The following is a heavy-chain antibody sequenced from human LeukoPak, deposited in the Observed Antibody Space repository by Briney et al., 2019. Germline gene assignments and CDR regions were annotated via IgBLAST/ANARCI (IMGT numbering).Heavy chain of an antibody. D-gene: IGHD5-12*01. J-gene: IGHJ3*02. Sequence: ASVKVSCKASGYTFTGYYMHWVRQAPGQGLEWMGWINPNSGGTNYAQKFQGRVTMTRDTSISTAYMELSRLRSDDTAVYYCAREGGGYDAKGAFDIWGQGTMVTVSS. CDR3: AREGGGYDAKGAFDI. CDR2: INPNSGGT. V-gene: IGHV1-2*02. CDR1: GYTFTGYY.